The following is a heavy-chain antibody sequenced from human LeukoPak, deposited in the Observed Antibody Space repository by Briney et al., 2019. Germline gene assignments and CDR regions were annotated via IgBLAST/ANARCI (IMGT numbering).Heavy chain of an antibody. CDR2: ISGSGGST. CDR3: AKLLLWFGELSYFDY. J-gene: IGHJ4*02. D-gene: IGHD3-10*01. V-gene: IGHV3-23*01. Sequence: HPGGSLRLSWAASGXTFSSYAMSWVRQAPGKGLEWVSAISGSGGSTYYADSVKGRFTISRDNSKNTLYLQMNSLRAEDTAVYYSAKLLLWFGELSYFDYWGQGTLVTVSS. CDR1: GXTFSSYA.